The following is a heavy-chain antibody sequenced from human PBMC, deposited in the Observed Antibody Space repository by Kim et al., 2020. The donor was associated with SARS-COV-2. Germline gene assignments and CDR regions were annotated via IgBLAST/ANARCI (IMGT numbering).Heavy chain of an antibody. CDR3: AKDGFTAPRESGYFDL. CDR1: GFTFDDYA. J-gene: IGHJ2*01. D-gene: IGHD2-21*02. Sequence: GGSLRLSCAASGFTFDDYAMHWVRQAPGKGLEWVSGISWNSGSIGYADSVKGRFAISRDNAKNSLYLQMNSLRAEDTALYYCAKDGFTAPRESGYFDLWGRGTLVTVSS. CDR2: ISWNSGSI. V-gene: IGHV3-9*01.